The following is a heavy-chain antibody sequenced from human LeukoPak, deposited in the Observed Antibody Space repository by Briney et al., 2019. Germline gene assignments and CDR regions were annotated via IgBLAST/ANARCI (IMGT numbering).Heavy chain of an antibody. CDR1: GGSISSGSYY. Sequence: SQTLSLTCTVSGGSISSGSYYWSSIRQPAGKGLEWIGRIYTSGSTNYNPSLKSRVTISVDTSKNQLSLKLSSVTAADTAVYYCARSFGRGDYYYMDVWGKGTTDTASS. J-gene: IGHJ6*03. CDR3: ARSFGRGDYYYMDV. CDR2: IYTSGST. V-gene: IGHV4-61*02. D-gene: IGHD3-16*01.